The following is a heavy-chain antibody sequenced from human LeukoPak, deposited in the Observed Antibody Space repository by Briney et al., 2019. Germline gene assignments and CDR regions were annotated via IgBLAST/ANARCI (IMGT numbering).Heavy chain of an antibody. V-gene: IGHV1-69*13. J-gene: IGHJ5*02. Sequence: SVKVSCKASGGTFSSYAISWVRQAPGQGLEWMGGIIPIFGTANYAQKFQGRVTITADESTSTAYMELSSLRSEDTAVYYCARAVADYCSSTSCYSPPHPFDPWGQGTLVTVSS. CDR1: GGTFSSYA. CDR3: ARAVADYCSSTSCYSPPHPFDP. D-gene: IGHD2-2*01. CDR2: IIPIFGTA.